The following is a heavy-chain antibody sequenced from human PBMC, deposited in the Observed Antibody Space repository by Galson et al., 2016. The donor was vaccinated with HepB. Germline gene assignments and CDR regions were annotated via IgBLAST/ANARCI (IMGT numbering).Heavy chain of an antibody. CDR2: IPYHGRNQ. CDR3: GKGDWHDPAD. CDR1: GFTFRSYG. Sequence: SLSLSCAASGFTFRSYGVQWVRQAPGQGPEWLAIIPYHGRNQFYADSVRGRFTIPRDDSRNSVYHHMDSQREEDTAVYYCGKGDWHDPADWGQGTLVSASS. D-gene: IGHD1-1*01. V-gene: IGHV3-30*03. J-gene: IGHJ4*02.